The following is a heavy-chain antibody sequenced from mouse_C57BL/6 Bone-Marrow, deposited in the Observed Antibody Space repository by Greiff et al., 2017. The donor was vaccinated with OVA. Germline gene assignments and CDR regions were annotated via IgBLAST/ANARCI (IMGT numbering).Heavy chain of an antibody. CDR2: IWSGGST. CDR3: AKSPHYYGSSSWYFDV. Sequence: QVHVKQSGPGLVQPSQSLSFTCTVSGFSLTSYGVHWVRQPPGKGLEWLGVIWSGGSTDYTAAFISRLSISKDNSKSQVFFKMNSLQADDTAIYYCAKSPHYYGSSSWYFDVWGTGTTVTVSS. V-gene: IGHV2-4*01. J-gene: IGHJ1*03. CDR1: GFSLTSYG. D-gene: IGHD1-1*01.